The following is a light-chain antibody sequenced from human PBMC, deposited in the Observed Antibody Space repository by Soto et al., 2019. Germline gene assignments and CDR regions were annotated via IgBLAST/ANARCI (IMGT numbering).Light chain of an antibody. CDR1: QTVSSRF. Sequence: IVLTQSPGTLSLSPGERATLSCRASQTVSSRFLAWYQQKPGQAPRLLIYGASTRATDMPGTFSGRGSGTEFTLTITSLRPEDFGVYYCQQYRSWPRTFGQGTKVDIK. CDR2: GAS. J-gene: IGKJ1*01. CDR3: QQYRSWPRT. V-gene: IGKV3-20*01.